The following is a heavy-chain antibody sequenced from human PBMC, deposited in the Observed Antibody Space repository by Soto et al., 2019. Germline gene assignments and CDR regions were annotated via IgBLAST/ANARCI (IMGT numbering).Heavy chain of an antibody. J-gene: IGHJ2*01. Sequence: EVQLVESGGGLVQPGGSLRLSCTASGFIFSAYWMSWVRQAPGKGLEWVANIKQDGSEKYYVDSLKGRFTISRDSAKTLYLQMNSLRAADTAVYYFVRDFDLWGRGTLVTVSS. CDR2: IKQDGSEK. CDR3: VRDFDL. CDR1: GFIFSAYW. V-gene: IGHV3-7*01.